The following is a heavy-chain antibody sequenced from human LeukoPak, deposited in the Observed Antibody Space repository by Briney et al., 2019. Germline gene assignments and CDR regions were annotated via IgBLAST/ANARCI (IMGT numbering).Heavy chain of an antibody. J-gene: IGHJ4*02. D-gene: IGHD3-22*01. V-gene: IGHV1-46*01. CDR3: ARGSYDSSGYQHFDH. CDR1: GYTFTSYY. Sequence: ASVKVSCKASGYTFTSYYIHWVRQAPGQGLGWMGIINPSGGSTSYAQKFQGRVTMTRDTSTSTVYMELSSLRSEDTAVYYCARGSYDSSGYQHFDHWGQGTLVTVSS. CDR2: INPSGGST.